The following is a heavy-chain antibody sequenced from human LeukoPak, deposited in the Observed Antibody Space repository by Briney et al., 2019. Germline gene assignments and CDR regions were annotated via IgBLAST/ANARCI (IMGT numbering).Heavy chain of an antibody. CDR3: ARVRSLDMGYYYGSGSYYYFDY. CDR1: GGSISSYY. V-gene: IGHV4-4*07. Sequence: PSETLSLTCTVSGGSISSYYWSWIRQPAGKGLEGIGRIYTSGSTNYNPSLKSRVTMSVDTSKTQFSLKLNSVTAADTAVYYCARVRSLDMGYYYGSGSYYYFDYWGQGTLVTVSS. CDR2: IYTSGST. D-gene: IGHD3-10*01. J-gene: IGHJ4*02.